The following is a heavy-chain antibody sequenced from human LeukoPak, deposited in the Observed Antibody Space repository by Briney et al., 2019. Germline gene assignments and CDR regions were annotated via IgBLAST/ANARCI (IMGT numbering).Heavy chain of an antibody. CDR1: GFTFSDSA. CDR2: IRSKTHNYAT. Sequence: GGSLKLSCAASGFTFSDSAIHWVRQASGKGLEWVGRIRSKTHNYATEYGASMKGTFTISRDDSKNTASLQMNSLKVEDTATYYCASPSDGDFWSGYLTYWGQGTVVTVS. D-gene: IGHD3-3*01. V-gene: IGHV3-73*01. CDR3: ASPSDGDFWSGYLTY. J-gene: IGHJ4*02.